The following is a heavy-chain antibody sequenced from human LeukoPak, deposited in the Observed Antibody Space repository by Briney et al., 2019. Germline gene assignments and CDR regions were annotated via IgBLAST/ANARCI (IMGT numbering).Heavy chain of an antibody. D-gene: IGHD3-22*01. Sequence: SVKVSCKASGGTFSSYAISWVRQAPGQGLEWMGGIIPIFGTANYAQKFQGRVTITADESTSTAYMKLSSLRSEDTAVYYCARDGPRRPRGYYDSSGYGLWGQGTLVTVSS. V-gene: IGHV1-69*13. CDR3: ARDGPRRPRGYYDSSGYGL. CDR2: IIPIFGTA. CDR1: GGTFSSYA. J-gene: IGHJ4*02.